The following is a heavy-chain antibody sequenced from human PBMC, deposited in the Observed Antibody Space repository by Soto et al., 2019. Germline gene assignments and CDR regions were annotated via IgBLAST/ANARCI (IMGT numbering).Heavy chain of an antibody. J-gene: IGHJ4*02. CDR3: ARDLPPVDY. CDR1: GYTFSSYH. Sequence: QIQLVQSGAEVKKPGASVKVSCKASGYTFSSYHITWVRRAPGQGLEWMGWISAYNGNTNYAQNLQGRVTMTTDPSTSTAYMELRSLRSDDTAVYYCARDLPPVDYWGQGTLVTVSS. CDR2: ISAYNGNT. V-gene: IGHV1-18*01.